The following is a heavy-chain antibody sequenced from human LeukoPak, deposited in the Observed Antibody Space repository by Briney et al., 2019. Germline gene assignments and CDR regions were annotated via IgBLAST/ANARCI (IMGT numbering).Heavy chain of an antibody. V-gene: IGHV4-34*01. D-gene: IGHD3-10*01. CDR3: ARGRRLLWFREPHFDY. Sequence: TSETLSLTCAVYGGSFSGYYWSWIRQPPGKGLEWIGEINHSGSTNYNPSLKSRVTISVDTSKNQFSLKLSSVTAADTAVYYCARGRRLLWFREPHFDYWGQETLVTVSS. CDR2: INHSGST. J-gene: IGHJ4*02. CDR1: GGSFSGYY.